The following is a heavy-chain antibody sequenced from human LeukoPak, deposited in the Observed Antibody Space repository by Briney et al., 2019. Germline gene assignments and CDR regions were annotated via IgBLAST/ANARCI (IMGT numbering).Heavy chain of an antibody. CDR3: ARGILARTTGTPTDRFDP. V-gene: IGHV4-59*01. CDR2: IYYRGYT. CDR1: VGSITSYY. Sequence: SETLSLTCTVSVGSITSYYWNWIRPPRGKGLEGVGNIYYRGYTNYNPSIKSRVNISVDTSKNQFYLKLMSVTAADTAVYFCARGILARTTGTPTDRFDPWGQGTLVTVSS. D-gene: IGHD1-1*01. J-gene: IGHJ5*02.